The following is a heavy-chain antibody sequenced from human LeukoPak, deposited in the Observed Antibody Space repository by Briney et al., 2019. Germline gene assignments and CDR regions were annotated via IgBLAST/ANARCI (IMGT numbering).Heavy chain of an antibody. Sequence: GGSLRLSCAASGFTFSSYNMNWVRQAPGKGLEWVSYISDSSTTIYYADSVKGRFTISRDNAKNSLYLQMNSLRAEDTAVYYCARAATVTAESAFGYWGQGTLVTVSS. D-gene: IGHD4-17*01. V-gene: IGHV3-48*01. CDR2: ISDSSTTI. CDR3: ARAATVTAESAFGY. CDR1: GFTFSSYN. J-gene: IGHJ4*02.